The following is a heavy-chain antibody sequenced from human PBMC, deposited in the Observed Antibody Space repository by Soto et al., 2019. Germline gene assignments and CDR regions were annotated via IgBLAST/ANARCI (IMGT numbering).Heavy chain of an antibody. CDR1: GFTFSSYA. CDR3: ARDSSAWPNYFDS. CDR2: FSGRSGDT. Sequence: VGSLRLSCAASGFTFSSYAMTWVRQAPGKGLEWVSSFSGRSGDTYYAASVKGRFTISGDSSKNTVILQMNNLRADDTALYYCARDSSAWPNYFDSWGQGIQVTVSS. J-gene: IGHJ4*02. D-gene: IGHD6-19*01. V-gene: IGHV3-23*01.